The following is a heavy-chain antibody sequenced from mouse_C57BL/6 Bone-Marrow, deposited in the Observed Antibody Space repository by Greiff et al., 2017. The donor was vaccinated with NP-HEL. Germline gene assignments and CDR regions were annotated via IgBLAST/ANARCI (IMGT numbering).Heavy chain of an antibody. Sequence: EVQLVESGGGLVKPGGSLKLSCAASGFTFSSYAMSWVRQTPEKRLEWVATISAGGSSTYYPDNVKGRFTSSRDNAKNNLYLQISHLKSEDTAMYYSAIEVLPWFGYRGEGTLVTISA. J-gene: IGHJ3*01. CDR2: ISAGGSST. CDR1: GFTFSSYA. CDR3: AIEVLPWFGY. V-gene: IGHV5-4*01.